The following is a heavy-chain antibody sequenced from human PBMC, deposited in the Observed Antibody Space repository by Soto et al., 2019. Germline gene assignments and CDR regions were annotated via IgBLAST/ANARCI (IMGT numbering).Heavy chain of an antibody. V-gene: IGHV3-23*01. CDR1: GFTFSSYA. CDR3: AKEDSSGWYNWFDP. Sequence: PGGSLRLSCAASGFTFSSYAMSWVRQAPGKGLEGGSAMSGSGVSTYYADSVKGRFTISRDNSKNTLYLQMNSLRAEEKAVYYCAKEDSSGWYNWFDPWGQGTLVTVSS. D-gene: IGHD6-19*01. J-gene: IGHJ5*02. CDR2: MSGSGVST.